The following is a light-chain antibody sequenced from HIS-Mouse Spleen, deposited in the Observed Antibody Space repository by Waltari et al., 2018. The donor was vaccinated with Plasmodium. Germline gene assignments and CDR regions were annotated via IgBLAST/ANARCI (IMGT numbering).Light chain of an antibody. CDR3: QAWDSSTAV. CDR2: QDS. Sequence: SYELTQPPSVSVSPGQTASITFSGDTLGHKYACWYQQKPGQSTLLVIYQDSKRTSGIPERVSGSNSGNTATLTISGTQAMDEADYYCQAWDSSTAVFGGGTKLTVL. CDR1: TLGHKY. J-gene: IGLJ3*02. V-gene: IGLV3-1*01.